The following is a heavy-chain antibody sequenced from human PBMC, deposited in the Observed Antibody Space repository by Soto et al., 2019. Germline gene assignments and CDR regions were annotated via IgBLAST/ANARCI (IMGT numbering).Heavy chain of an antibody. J-gene: IGHJ6*02. CDR2: INPSGGST. V-gene: IGHV1-46*01. CDR3: ASFHRDGTNGVLNYYGMDV. CDR1: GYTFTSYY. Sequence: ASVKVSCKASGYTFTSYYMHWVRQAPGQGLEWMGIINPSGGSTSYAQKFQGRVTMTRDTSTSTVYMGLSSLRSEDTAVYYCASFHRDGTNGVLNYYGMDVWGQGTTVTVSS. D-gene: IGHD2-8*01.